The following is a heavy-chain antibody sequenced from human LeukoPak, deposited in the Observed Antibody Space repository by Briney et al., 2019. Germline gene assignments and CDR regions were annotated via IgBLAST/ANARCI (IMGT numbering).Heavy chain of an antibody. Sequence: GGSLRLSCEASGFTFNNYNMNWVRQAPGKGLEWVSSISSSGSYIYYADSVKGRFTISRDNAKNSLFLQMNSLRAEDTALYYCAKGRLIREYYFDYWGQGTLVTVSS. CDR3: AKGRLIREYYFDY. CDR2: ISSSGSYI. V-gene: IGHV3-21*04. D-gene: IGHD2-8*01. CDR1: GFTFNNYN. J-gene: IGHJ4*02.